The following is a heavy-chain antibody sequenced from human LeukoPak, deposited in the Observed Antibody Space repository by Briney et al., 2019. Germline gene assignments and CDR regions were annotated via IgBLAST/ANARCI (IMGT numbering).Heavy chain of an antibody. CDR3: ARLGQPGGYNI. CDR2: FHYSGST. J-gene: IGHJ3*02. D-gene: IGHD3-10*01. V-gene: IGHV4-59*08. CDR1: GASISSYS. Sequence: SETLSLTCTASGASISSYSWSCVRQPPGKGLECIGYFHYSGSTNYNPSLKSRVTISVDTSRKQFSLKLNSVTAADTAVYYCARLGQPGGYNIWGQGTMVTVSS.